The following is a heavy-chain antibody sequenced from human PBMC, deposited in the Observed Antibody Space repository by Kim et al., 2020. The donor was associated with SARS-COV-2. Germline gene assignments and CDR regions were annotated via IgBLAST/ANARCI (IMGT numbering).Heavy chain of an antibody. D-gene: IGHD6-19*01. CDR2: ISSSSSYI. J-gene: IGHJ4*02. CDR1: GFTFSSYS. Sequence: GGSLRLSCVASGFTFSSYSMNWVRQAPGKGLEWVSSISSSSSYIYYADSVKGRFTISRDNAKNSLYLQMNSLRAEDTAVYYCAREMAAGIAVAGIDYWGQGTLVTVSS. V-gene: IGHV3-21*01. CDR3: AREMAAGIAVAGIDY.